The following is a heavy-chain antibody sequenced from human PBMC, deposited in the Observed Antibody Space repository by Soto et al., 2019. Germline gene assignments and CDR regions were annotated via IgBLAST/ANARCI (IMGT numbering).Heavy chain of an antibody. CDR3: ARGSLSGSYYIYY. D-gene: IGHD3-10*01. Sequence: QVQLVQSGAEVKKPGASVKVSCKASGYTFSNYGINWVRQAPGQVPEWMGWISAYNGNTDYAQNFQGRVTMTTDKSTSTAYMELRSLTSDDTAVYYCARGSLSGSYYIYYWSQGTLVTVSS. J-gene: IGHJ4*02. V-gene: IGHV1-18*01. CDR2: ISAYNGNT. CDR1: GYTFSNYG.